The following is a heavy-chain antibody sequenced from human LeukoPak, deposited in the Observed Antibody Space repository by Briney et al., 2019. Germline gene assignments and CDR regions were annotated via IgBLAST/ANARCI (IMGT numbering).Heavy chain of an antibody. V-gene: IGHV1-69*05. Sequence: ASVKVSCKASGGTFSSYAISWVRQAPGQGLEWMGRIIPIFGTANYAQKFQGRVTITTDESTSTAYMELSSLRSEDTAVYYCAREDYYDSSGYSPYNRFDPWGQGTLVTVSS. CDR2: IIPIFGTA. CDR1: GGTFSSYA. D-gene: IGHD3-22*01. CDR3: AREDYYDSSGYSPYNRFDP. J-gene: IGHJ5*02.